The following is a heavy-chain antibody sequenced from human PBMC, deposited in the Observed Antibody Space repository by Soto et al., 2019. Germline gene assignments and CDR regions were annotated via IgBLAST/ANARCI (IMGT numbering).Heavy chain of an antibody. D-gene: IGHD2-15*01. Sequence: EVQLLESGGGLVQPGGSLRLSCAASGFTFSSYAMSWVRQAPGKGLEWVSASSGTGGSTYYADSVKGRFTISRDNPKNTLYLQMNSLRAEDTAVYYCAKGGVAPGRWFDPWGQGTLVTVSS. V-gene: IGHV3-23*01. J-gene: IGHJ5*02. CDR3: AKGGVAPGRWFDP. CDR2: SSGTGGST. CDR1: GFTFSSYA.